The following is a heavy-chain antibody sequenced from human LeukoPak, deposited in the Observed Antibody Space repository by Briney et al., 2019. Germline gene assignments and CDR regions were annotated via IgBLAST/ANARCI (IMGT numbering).Heavy chain of an antibody. CDR3: ARGAITIFGVVIENWSDP. J-gene: IGHJ5*02. CDR2: IIPIFGTA. Sequence: ASVKVSCKASGGTFSSYAISWVRQAPGQGLEWMGGIIPIFGTANYAQKFQGRVTITTDESTSTAYMELSSLRSEDTAVYYCARGAITIFGVVIENWSDPWGQGTLVTVSS. D-gene: IGHD3-3*01. V-gene: IGHV1-69*05. CDR1: GGTFSSYA.